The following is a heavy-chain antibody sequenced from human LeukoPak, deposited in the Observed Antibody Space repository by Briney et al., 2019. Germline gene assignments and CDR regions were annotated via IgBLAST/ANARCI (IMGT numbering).Heavy chain of an antibody. CDR1: GGTISSSSYY. Sequence: PSETLALTCTVSGGTISSSSYYWAWFRQSPGKGLKWIGSTYYRGTTYANSSLKSRLTLSINTSNTQFPLKLTSVTPADTAVYFCAREYSRSVVAGSRPDLWGQGLLVTVSS. CDR3: AREYSRSVVAGSRPDL. CDR2: TYYRGTT. J-gene: IGHJ4*02. D-gene: IGHD2-21*01. V-gene: IGHV4-39*02.